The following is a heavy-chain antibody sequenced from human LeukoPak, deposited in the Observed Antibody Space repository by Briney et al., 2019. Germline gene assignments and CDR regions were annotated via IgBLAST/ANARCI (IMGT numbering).Heavy chain of an antibody. CDR1: GGSISSYY. D-gene: IGHD3-10*01. J-gene: IGHJ4*02. Sequence: PSETLSLTCTVSGGSISSYYWSWIRQPPGKGLEWIGYIYYSGSTNYNPSLKSRVTISVDTSKNQFSLKLSSVTAADTAVYYCARAATMVREYDYWGQGTLVTVSS. CDR3: ARAATMVREYDY. V-gene: IGHV4-59*01. CDR2: IYYSGST.